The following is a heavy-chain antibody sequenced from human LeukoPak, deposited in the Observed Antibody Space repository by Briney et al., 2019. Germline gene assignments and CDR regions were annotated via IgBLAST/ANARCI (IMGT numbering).Heavy chain of an antibody. CDR1: GFTFTNYW. CDR2: IKQDRSER. CDR3: ARLREIPVFGVVTKSTSYFDY. V-gene: IGHV3-7*01. D-gene: IGHD3-3*01. Sequence: PGGSLGLSCAASGFTFTNYWMSWVRQAPGEGLELVANIKQDRSERYYVDSVKGRFTISRDNAKNSLYLQMNSLRAEDTAVYYCARLREIPVFGVVTKSTSYFDYWGQGTLVTVSS. J-gene: IGHJ4*02.